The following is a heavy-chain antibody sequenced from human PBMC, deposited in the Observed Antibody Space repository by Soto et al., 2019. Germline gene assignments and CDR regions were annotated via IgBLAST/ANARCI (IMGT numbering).Heavy chain of an antibody. Sequence: QVQLVQSGAEVKKPGSSVKVSCKASGDTFSFYSINWVRQAPGLGLEWMGRINPILRMSNYAQRFQGRVTMAADKSTSTAYMELSILRSEDTAMYYCASSYGSGYRAFDYWGQGARVTVSS. CDR3: ASSYGSGYRAFDY. CDR1: GDTFSFYS. J-gene: IGHJ4*02. D-gene: IGHD3-10*01. CDR2: INPILRMS. V-gene: IGHV1-69*02.